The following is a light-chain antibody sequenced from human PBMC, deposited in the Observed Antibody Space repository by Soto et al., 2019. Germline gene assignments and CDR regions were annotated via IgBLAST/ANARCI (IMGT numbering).Light chain of an antibody. Sequence: DIQMTQSPSTLSASVGDRVTITCRASQSISSWLAWYQQKPGKAPKLLIHGASSLESGVPSRFSGTGSGTEFTLSISSLQPDDFATYYCQQYDTFSTFGQGTKVEIK. J-gene: IGKJ1*01. CDR3: QQYDTFST. CDR1: QSISSW. CDR2: GAS. V-gene: IGKV1-5*01.